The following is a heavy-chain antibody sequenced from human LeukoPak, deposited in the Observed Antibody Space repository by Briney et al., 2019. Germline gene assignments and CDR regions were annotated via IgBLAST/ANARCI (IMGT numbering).Heavy chain of an antibody. V-gene: IGHV1-2*02. D-gene: IGHD1-26*01. CDR1: GYTFTGYY. CDR2: INPNSGGT. Sequence: EASVKVSCKASGYTFTGYYMHWVRQAPGQGREWMGWINPNSGGTNYAQKFQGRVTMTRDTSISTAYMELSRLRSDDTAVYYCARGGSIVGATYYFDYWGQGTLVTVSS. CDR3: ARGGSIVGATYYFDY. J-gene: IGHJ4*02.